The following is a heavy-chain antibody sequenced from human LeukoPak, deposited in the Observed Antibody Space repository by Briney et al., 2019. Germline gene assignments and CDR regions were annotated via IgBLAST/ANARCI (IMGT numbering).Heavy chain of an antibody. Sequence: SVNVSCKASGGTFSRYAISWVRQAPRQGLEWMGGIIPIFGTANYAQKLQGRVTITTDESTSTAYMELSSLRSEDTAVYYCARGGYRYGHTFDYWGQGTLVTVSS. V-gene: IGHV1-69*05. J-gene: IGHJ4*02. CDR1: GGTFSRYA. CDR2: IIPIFGTA. D-gene: IGHD5-18*01. CDR3: ARGGYRYGHTFDY.